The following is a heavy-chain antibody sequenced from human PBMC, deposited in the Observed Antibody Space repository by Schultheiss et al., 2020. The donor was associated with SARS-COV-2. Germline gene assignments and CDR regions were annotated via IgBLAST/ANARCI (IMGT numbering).Heavy chain of an antibody. V-gene: IGHV3-66*01. D-gene: IGHD3-22*01. J-gene: IGHJ3*02. CDR3: ASYYDSSGYNAFDI. CDR2: IYSGGST. CDR1: GFTVSSNY. Sequence: VGSLRLSCAASGFTVSSNYMSWVRQAPGKGLEWVSVIYSGGSTYYADSVKGRFTISRDNSKNTLYLQMNSLRAEDTAVYYCASYYDSSGYNAFDIWGQGTMVTVSS.